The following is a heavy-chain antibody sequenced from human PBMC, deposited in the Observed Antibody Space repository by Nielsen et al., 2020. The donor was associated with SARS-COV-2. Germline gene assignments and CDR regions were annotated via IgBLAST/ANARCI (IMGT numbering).Heavy chain of an antibody. D-gene: IGHD3-10*01. CDR1: GFSFSSYG. CDR2: ISYDGSKK. Sequence: GESLKISCAASGFSFSSYGMHWVRQAPGKGLEWVAVISYDGSKKLYADSVKGRFTISRDNSKNTLYLQMNSLRAEDTAVYYCVKDTSYGSGSYYNLGYWGQGTLVTVSS. V-gene: IGHV3-30*18. J-gene: IGHJ4*02. CDR3: VKDTSYGSGSYYNLGY.